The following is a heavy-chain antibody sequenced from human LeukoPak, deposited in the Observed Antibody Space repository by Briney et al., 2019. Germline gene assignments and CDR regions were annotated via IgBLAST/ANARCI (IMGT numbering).Heavy chain of an antibody. J-gene: IGHJ4*02. CDR1: GFTFSSYS. Sequence: GGSLRLSCAASGFTFSSYSMNWVRQAPGKGLEWVSSISSSSTYIYYADSVKGRFTISRDNAENSLYLQMNSLRAEDTAVYYCARLEGTSVHNRVDSWGQGTLVTVSS. D-gene: IGHD1-7*01. CDR2: ISSSSTYI. V-gene: IGHV3-21*01. CDR3: ARLEGTSVHNRVDS.